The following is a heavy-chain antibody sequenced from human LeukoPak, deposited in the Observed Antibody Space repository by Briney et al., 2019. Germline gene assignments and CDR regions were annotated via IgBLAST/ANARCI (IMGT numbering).Heavy chain of an antibody. CDR3: ARFGIQLWKGFDY. V-gene: IGHV1-2*02. CDR2: INPNRGGT. Sequence: ASVKVSCKASGYTFTGYYMHWVRQAPGQGLEWMGWINPNRGGTNYAQKFQGRVTMTRDTSISTAYMELSRLRSDDTAVYYCARFGIQLWKGFDYWGQGTLVTVSS. D-gene: IGHD5-18*01. CDR1: GYTFTGYY. J-gene: IGHJ4*02.